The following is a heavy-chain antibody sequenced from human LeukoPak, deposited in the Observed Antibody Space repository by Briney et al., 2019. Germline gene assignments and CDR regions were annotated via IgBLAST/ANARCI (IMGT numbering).Heavy chain of an antibody. V-gene: IGHV3-21*03. Sequence: GGSLRLSCAASRFTFSSYTMIWVRQAPGKGLEWVSSISSSSSYIYYADSVKGRFTISRDDAKNSLYLQMNSLRAEDTAVYYCTTGGVVVVAATLIRYYYYYMDVWGKGTTVTVSS. CDR2: ISSSSSYI. CDR1: RFTFSSYT. CDR3: TTGGVVVVAATLIRYYYYYMDV. D-gene: IGHD2-15*01. J-gene: IGHJ6*03.